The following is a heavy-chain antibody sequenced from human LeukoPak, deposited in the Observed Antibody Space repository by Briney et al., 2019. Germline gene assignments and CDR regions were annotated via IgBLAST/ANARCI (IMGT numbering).Heavy chain of an antibody. D-gene: IGHD3-22*01. J-gene: IGHJ3*02. CDR3: AKFGHTMIVVVNADAFDI. CDR2: ISGSGGST. Sequence: GGSLRLSCAASGFTSSSYGMSWVRQAPGKGLEWVSAISGSGGSTYYADSVKGRFTISRDNSKNTLYLQMNSLRAEDTAVYYCAKFGHTMIVVVNADAFDIWGQGTMVTVSS. CDR1: GFTSSSYG. V-gene: IGHV3-23*01.